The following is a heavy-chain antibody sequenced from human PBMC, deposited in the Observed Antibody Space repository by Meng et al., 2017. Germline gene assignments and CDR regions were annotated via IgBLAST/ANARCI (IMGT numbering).Heavy chain of an antibody. D-gene: IGHD1-26*01. CDR1: GFTFSDHY. CDR2: TRNKANSYTT. Sequence: GESLKISCAASGFTFSDHYMDWVRQAPGKGLEWVGRTRNKANSYTTEYAASVKGRFTISRDDSKNSLYLQMNSLKTEDTAVYYCARGVRTWELSIGGYYFDYWGQGTLVTVSS. CDR3: ARGVRTWELSIGGYYFDY. V-gene: IGHV3-72*01. J-gene: IGHJ4*02.